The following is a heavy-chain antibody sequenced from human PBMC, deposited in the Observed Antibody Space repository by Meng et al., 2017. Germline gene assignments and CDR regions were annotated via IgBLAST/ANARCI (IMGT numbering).Heavy chain of an antibody. V-gene: IGHV4-31*01. D-gene: IGHD4-17*01. CDR1: GGSISSGGYY. CDR2: IYFSGST. Sequence: TLSLTCTVSGGSISSGGYYWSWVRQHPGKGLEWIGYIYFSGSTHYNPSPKSPVTISVDTSKNQFSLRLSSVTAADTAVYYCARGNDYGDHFDYWGQGTLVTVSS. CDR3: ARGNDYGDHFDY. J-gene: IGHJ4*02.